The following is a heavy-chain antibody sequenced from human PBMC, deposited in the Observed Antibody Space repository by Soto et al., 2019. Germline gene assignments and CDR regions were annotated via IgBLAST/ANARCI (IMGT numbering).Heavy chain of an antibody. V-gene: IGHV3-30*03. J-gene: IGHJ4*02. Sequence: GGSLRLSCAASGFTFNAYGMHWARQAPGKGLEWVAGISSDGNNKYYADSVKGRFTISRDNSKNTLYLQMNSLRTEDTAVYYCAGGRFFFDDCGPGTLVTGAS. D-gene: IGHD3-10*01. CDR1: GFTFNAYG. CDR2: ISSDGNNK. CDR3: AGGRFFFDD.